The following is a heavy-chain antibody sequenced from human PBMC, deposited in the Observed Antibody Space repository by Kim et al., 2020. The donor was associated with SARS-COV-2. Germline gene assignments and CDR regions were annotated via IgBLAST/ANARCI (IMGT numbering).Heavy chain of an antibody. CDR2: IYPADSDT. Sequence: GESLKISCKGSGYSFTSYWIGWVRQMPGKGLEWMGIIYPADSDTRYSPSFQGQVTISADKSISTAYLQWSSLKASDTARYYCARQRSSWAGVGDGLDDWGQGTTFTVSS. V-gene: IGHV5-51*01. D-gene: IGHD6-13*01. CDR3: ARQRSSWAGVGDGLDD. CDR1: GYSFTSYW. J-gene: IGHJ6*02.